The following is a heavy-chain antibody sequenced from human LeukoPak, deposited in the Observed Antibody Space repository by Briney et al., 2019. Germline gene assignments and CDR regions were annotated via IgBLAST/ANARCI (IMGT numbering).Heavy chain of an antibody. CDR1: GYTFTSYY. CDR2: INTNNGGT. CDR3: ARDRVSGRNADYFDY. Sequence: ASVKVSCKASGYTFTSYYMHWVRQAPGQGLEWMGWINTNNGGTNYAQKFQGRVTMTRDTFINTAYMELSSLRSDDTAVYYCARDRVSGRNADYFDYWGQGTLVTVSS. V-gene: IGHV1-2*02. D-gene: IGHD1-26*01. J-gene: IGHJ4*02.